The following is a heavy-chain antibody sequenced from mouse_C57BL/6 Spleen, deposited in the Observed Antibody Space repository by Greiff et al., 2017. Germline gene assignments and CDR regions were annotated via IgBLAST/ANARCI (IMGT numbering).Heavy chain of an antibody. V-gene: IGHV1-80*01. CDR2: IYPGDGDT. CDR3: ARYYYYGSSYERNYFDY. Sequence: QVQLQQSGAELVKPGASVKISCKASGYAFSSYWMNWVKQRPGKGLEWIGQIYPGDGDTNYNGKFKGKATLTADKSSSTAYMQLSSLTSEDSAVYFCARYYYYGSSYERNYFDYWGQGTTLTVSS. J-gene: IGHJ2*01. CDR1: GYAFSSYW. D-gene: IGHD1-1*01.